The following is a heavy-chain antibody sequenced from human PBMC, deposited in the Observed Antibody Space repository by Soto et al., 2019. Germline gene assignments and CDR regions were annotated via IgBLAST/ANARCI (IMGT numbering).Heavy chain of an antibody. CDR2: ISAYNGNT. Sequence: QVQLVQSGAEVKKPGASVKVSCKASGYTFTSYGISWVRQAPGQGLEWMGWISAYNGNTNYAQKLQGRVTMTTDTSTSAAYMELRSLRSDDTAVYYCARDLLSDSSYNWFDPWGQGTLVTVSS. J-gene: IGHJ5*02. D-gene: IGHD3-10*01. V-gene: IGHV1-18*01. CDR3: ARDLLSDSSYNWFDP. CDR1: GYTFTSYG.